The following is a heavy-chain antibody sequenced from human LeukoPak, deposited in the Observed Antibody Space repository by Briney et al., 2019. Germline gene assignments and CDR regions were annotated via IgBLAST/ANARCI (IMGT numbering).Heavy chain of an antibody. V-gene: IGHV3-48*01. CDR2: ISSSSSSI. Sequence: GGSLRLSCAASGFTFRTYSINWVRQAPGKGLEWVSYISSSSSSIYYADSVKGRFTISRDNAKNSLYLQMNSLRAEDTAVYYCARSIENYWGQGTLVTVSS. J-gene: IGHJ4*02. CDR3: ARSIENY. CDR1: GFTFRTYS. D-gene: IGHD6-6*01.